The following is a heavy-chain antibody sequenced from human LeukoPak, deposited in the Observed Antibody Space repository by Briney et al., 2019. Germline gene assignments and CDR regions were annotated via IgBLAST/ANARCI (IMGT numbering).Heavy chain of an antibody. V-gene: IGHV4-61*02. CDR3: ARSITIFGVVIARDYYMDV. CDR2: IYTSGST. Sequence: SQTLSLTCTVSGGSISSGSYYWNWIRQPAGKGLEWIGRIYTSGSTNYNPSLKSRVTISVDTSKNQFSLELSSVTAADTAVYYCARSITIFGVVIARDYYMDVWGKGTTVTVSS. J-gene: IGHJ6*03. CDR1: GGSISSGSYY. D-gene: IGHD3-3*01.